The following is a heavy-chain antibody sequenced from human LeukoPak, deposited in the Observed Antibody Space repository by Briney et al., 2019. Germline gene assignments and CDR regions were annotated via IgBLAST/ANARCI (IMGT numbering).Heavy chain of an antibody. CDR3: ARAPHYDILTGYHRTFDY. D-gene: IGHD3-9*01. CDR2: IYYSGST. J-gene: IGHJ4*02. Sequence: SETLSLTCTVSGGSISSSSYYWGWIRQPPGKGLEWIGSIYYSGSTYYNPSLKSRVTISVDTSKNQFSLKLSSVTAADTAVYYCARAPHYDILTGYHRTFDYWGQGTLVTVSS. CDR1: GGSISSSSYY. V-gene: IGHV4-39*07.